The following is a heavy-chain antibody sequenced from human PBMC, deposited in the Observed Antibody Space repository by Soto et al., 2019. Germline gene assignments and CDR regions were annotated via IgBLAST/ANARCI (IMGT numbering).Heavy chain of an antibody. Sequence: GGSLRLSCAASGFTFSSYAMSWVRQAPGKGLEWVSAISGSGGSTYYADSVKGRFTISRDNSKNTLYLQMNSLRAEDTAVYYCAKAPYYDFWSGYYKTDGMDVWGQGTTVTVSS. CDR3: AKAPYYDFWSGYYKTDGMDV. V-gene: IGHV3-23*01. J-gene: IGHJ6*02. CDR1: GFTFSSYA. CDR2: ISGSGGST. D-gene: IGHD3-3*01.